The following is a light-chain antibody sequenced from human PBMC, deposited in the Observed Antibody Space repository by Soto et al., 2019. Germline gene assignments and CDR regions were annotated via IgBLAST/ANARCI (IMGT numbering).Light chain of an antibody. Sequence: QLVLTQSPSASASLGASVKLTCTLSSGHSSYAIAWHQQQPEKGPRYLMKLSSDGSHSKGDGIPDRFSGSSSGAERYLTISSLQSEDAADYYCQTWDTGARVVFGGGTHLTVL. CDR1: SGHSSYA. J-gene: IGLJ2*01. CDR2: LSSDGSH. V-gene: IGLV4-69*01. CDR3: QTWDTGARVV.